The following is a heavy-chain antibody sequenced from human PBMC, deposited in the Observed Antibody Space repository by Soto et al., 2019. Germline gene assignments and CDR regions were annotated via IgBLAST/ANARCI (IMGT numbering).Heavy chain of an antibody. CDR3: VRDSSRHRSSGWFDS. D-gene: IGHD6-6*01. CDR1: GGIFSNYG. CDR2: FIPLFGSP. V-gene: IGHV1-69*13. J-gene: IGHJ5*01. Sequence: SVKVSCKASGGIFSNYGINWVRQAPGPGLEWMGGFIPLFGSPHYAQRFQGSQGRVTIPADESTNTAYLELSRLRSADTAVYYCVRDSSRHRSSGWFDSWGQGTLVTVSS.